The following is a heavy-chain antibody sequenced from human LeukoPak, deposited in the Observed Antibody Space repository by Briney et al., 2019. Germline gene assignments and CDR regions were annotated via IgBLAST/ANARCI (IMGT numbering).Heavy chain of an antibody. Sequence: GGSLRLSCAASGFTFSSYAMHWVRQAPGKGLEWVAFIRYDGGNKYYADSVKGRFTISRDNSKNTLYLQMNSLRAEDTAVCYCFSGYSYGPEDYWGQGTLVTVSS. CDR3: FSGYSYGPEDY. CDR2: IRYDGGNK. CDR1: GFTFSSYA. V-gene: IGHV3-30*02. J-gene: IGHJ4*01. D-gene: IGHD5-18*01.